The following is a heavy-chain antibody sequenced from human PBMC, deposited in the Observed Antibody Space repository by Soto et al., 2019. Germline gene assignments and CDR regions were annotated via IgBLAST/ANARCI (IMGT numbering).Heavy chain of an antibody. V-gene: IGHV4-59*01. Sequence: SVTLSITSSVSGCSIRYFGWSWIRQHPGKGLEWIGYIYYSGSTNYNPSLKSRVTISVDTSKNQFSLNLRSMSPADTAVYYCARVGGLFARNPDNAGERAVLYRHS. CDR2: IYYSGST. CDR3: ARVGGLFARNPDNAGERAVLYRHS. CDR1: GCSIRYFG. J-gene: IGHJ5*01. D-gene: IGHD3-10*01.